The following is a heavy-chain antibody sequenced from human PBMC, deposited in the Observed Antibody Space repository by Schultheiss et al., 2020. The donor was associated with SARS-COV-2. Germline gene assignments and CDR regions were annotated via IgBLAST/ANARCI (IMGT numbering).Heavy chain of an antibody. CDR2: INHSGST. CDR1: GGSFSGYD. Sequence: SQTLSLTCAVYGGSFSGYDWSWIRQPPGKGLEWIGEINHSGSTNYNPSLKSRVTISVDTSKNQFSLKLSSVTAADTAVYYCARGPLCSYSSSYYYYGMDVWGQGTTVTVSS. D-gene: IGHD6-6*01. CDR3: ARGPLCSYSSSYYYYGMDV. V-gene: IGHV4-34*01. J-gene: IGHJ6*02.